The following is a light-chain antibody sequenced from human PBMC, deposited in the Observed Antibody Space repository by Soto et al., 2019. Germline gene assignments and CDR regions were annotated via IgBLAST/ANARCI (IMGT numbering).Light chain of an antibody. CDR3: QKYNSAPWT. CDR2: AAS. Sequence: DIQMTQSPSSESASIGDSVAITCRASQDIGTWLAWYQQKPGKAPSLLIYAASSLQSGVPSRFSGSGSGTDFTLTISSLQPEDVATYYCQKYNSAPWTFGQGTKVDI. V-gene: IGKV1-12*01. CDR1: QDIGTW. J-gene: IGKJ1*01.